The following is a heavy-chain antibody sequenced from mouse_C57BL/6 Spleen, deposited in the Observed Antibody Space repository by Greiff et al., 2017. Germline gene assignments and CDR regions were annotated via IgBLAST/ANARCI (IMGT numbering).Heavy chain of an antibody. CDR1: GFTFSSYG. Sequence: EVMLVESGGDLVKPGGSLKLSCAASGFTFSSYGMSWVRQTPDKRLEWVATISSGGSYTYYPDSVKGRFTISRDNAKNTLYLQMSSRKSEDTAMYYCASPGSYYYGSPHWYFDVWGTGTTVTVSS. CDR2: ISSGGSYT. CDR3: ASPGSYYYGSPHWYFDV. V-gene: IGHV5-6*01. D-gene: IGHD1-1*01. J-gene: IGHJ1*03.